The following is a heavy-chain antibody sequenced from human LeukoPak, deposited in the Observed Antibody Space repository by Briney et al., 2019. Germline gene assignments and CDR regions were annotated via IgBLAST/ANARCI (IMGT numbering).Heavy chain of an antibody. Sequence: GASVKVSCKASGYIFTSYGIAWVRQAPGQGLEWMGWISVYNDNTNYAQKLQGRVTMTTDTSTSTAYMELRSLRSDDTAVYYCARVDGYHSFDYWGQGALVTVSS. CDR1: GYIFTSYG. V-gene: IGHV1-18*01. CDR3: ARVDGYHSFDY. J-gene: IGHJ4*02. CDR2: ISVYNDNT. D-gene: IGHD5-24*01.